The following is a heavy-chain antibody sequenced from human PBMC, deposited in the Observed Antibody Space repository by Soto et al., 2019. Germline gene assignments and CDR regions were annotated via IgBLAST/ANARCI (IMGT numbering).Heavy chain of an antibody. CDR2: IYWDDDK. CDR3: IQSRCGGDCLQSYASYYYYGMDV. V-gene: IGHV2-5*02. CDR1: AFSLSTGGVG. Sequence: QITLKESGPTLVKPTQTLTLTCTFSAFSLSTGGVGVGWIRQPPGKALEWLARIYWDDDKRYSPSLRSRLTNTKDTSKNQVVLTMTNMDPVDTATYYCIQSRCGGDCLQSYASYYYYGMDVWGQGTTVTVSS. D-gene: IGHD2-21*02. J-gene: IGHJ6*02.